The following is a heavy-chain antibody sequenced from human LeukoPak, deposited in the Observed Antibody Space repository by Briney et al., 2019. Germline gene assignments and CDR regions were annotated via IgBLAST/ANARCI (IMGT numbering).Heavy chain of an antibody. D-gene: IGHD2-2*01. J-gene: IGHJ4*02. CDR3: AKDSGAVVPAALPLPIDY. Sequence: SGGSLRLSCAASGFTFSSYAMSWVRQAPGKGREWLSSIRGRGGSTYYADSVKGRFTISRDNSQNTLYLQMNSLRAEDTAVYYCAKDSGAVVPAALPLPIDYWGQGTLVTVSS. CDR1: GFTFSSYA. CDR2: IRGRGGST. V-gene: IGHV3-23*01.